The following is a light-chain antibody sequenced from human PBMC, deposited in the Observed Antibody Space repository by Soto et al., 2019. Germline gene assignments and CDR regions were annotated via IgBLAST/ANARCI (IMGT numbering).Light chain of an antibody. CDR2: KKN. CDR3: AAWDDSLSGLV. J-gene: IGLJ1*01. V-gene: IGLV1-47*01. Sequence: QSVLTQPPSASGTPGQRVTISCSGSSSKNGTKYVYWYQQIPGTAPKILKYKKNQRPSGVPERISDSKSGTSAYLAINGHRSEDEADYYCAAWDDSLSGLVFGTGTKVTVL. CDR1: SSKNGTKY.